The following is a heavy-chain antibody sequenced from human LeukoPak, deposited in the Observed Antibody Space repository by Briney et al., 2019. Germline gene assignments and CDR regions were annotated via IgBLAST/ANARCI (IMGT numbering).Heavy chain of an antibody. CDR2: INTNTGNP. D-gene: IGHD3-10*01. Sequence: EASVKVSCKASGYTFTSYAMNWVRQAPGQGLEWMGWINTNTGNPTYAQGFTGRFVFSLDTSVSTAYLQISSLKAEDTAVYYCARVLLWFGELSNFDYWGQGTLVTVSS. CDR3: ARVLLWFGELSNFDY. V-gene: IGHV7-4-1*02. J-gene: IGHJ4*02. CDR1: GYTFTSYA.